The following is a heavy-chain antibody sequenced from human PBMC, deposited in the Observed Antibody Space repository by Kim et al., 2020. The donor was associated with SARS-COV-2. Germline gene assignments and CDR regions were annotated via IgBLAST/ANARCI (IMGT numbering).Heavy chain of an antibody. D-gene: IGHD6-19*01. CDR1: GFTFTSSA. CDR3: AADSGSGWYSDY. J-gene: IGHJ4*02. CDR2: IVVGSGNT. V-gene: IGHV1-58*01. Sequence: SVKVSCKASGFTFTSSAVQWVRQARGQRLEWIGWIVVGSGNTNYAQKFQERVTITRDMSTSTAYMELSSLRSEDTAVYYCAADSGSGWYSDYWGQGTLVTVSS.